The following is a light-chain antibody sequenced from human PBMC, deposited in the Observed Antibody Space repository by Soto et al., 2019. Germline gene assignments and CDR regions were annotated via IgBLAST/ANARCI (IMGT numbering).Light chain of an antibody. Sequence: DIQMTQSPSTLSASVGDRVTITCRASQRITRSLAWYQQKSGKAPKLLIYDASSLESGVPSRFSGSGFGTEFTLTISGLRPDEFATYYCQQYQSYFLTFGPGKTVDMK. V-gene: IGKV1-5*01. CDR1: QRITRS. J-gene: IGKJ3*01. CDR2: DAS. CDR3: QQYQSYFLT.